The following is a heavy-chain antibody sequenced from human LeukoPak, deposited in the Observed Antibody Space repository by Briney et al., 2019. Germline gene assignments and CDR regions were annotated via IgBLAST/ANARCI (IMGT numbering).Heavy chain of an antibody. CDR1: GFTFSSYA. CDR2: IWYDGSHE. D-gene: IGHD2-21*02. Sequence: TGGSLRLSCTASGFTFSSYAMHWVRQAPDKGLEWVAAIWYDGSHEFYADSVKGRFTISRDNSKSTLYLQMNSLRVEDTAVYYCAREVTDWGQGTLVSVSS. V-gene: IGHV3-33*08. J-gene: IGHJ4*02. CDR3: AREVTD.